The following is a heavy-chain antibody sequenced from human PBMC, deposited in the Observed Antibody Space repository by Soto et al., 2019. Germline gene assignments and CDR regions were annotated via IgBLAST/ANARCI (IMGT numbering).Heavy chain of an antibody. CDR2: ICYSGST. CDR3: ARRGTSCSGGRCHRWFDP. V-gene: IGHV4-39*01. D-gene: IGHD2-15*01. Sequence: QLQLQESGPGLVKPSETLSLTCTVSGASISSSTYCWGWIRQPPGKGLGWIGTICYSGSTYYNPXXKSRVTISIDXXKXQXXLKLSSVTAADTAVYYCARRGTSCSGGRCHRWFDPWGQGTLVTVSS. CDR1: GASISSSTYC. J-gene: IGHJ5*02.